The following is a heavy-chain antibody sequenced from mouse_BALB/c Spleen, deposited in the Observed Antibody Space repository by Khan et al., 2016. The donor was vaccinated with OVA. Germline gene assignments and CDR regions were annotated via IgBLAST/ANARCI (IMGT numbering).Heavy chain of an antibody. J-gene: IGHJ4*01. D-gene: IGHD2-3*01. CDR2: ISCYNGAT. CDR1: GYPFTSYY. V-gene: IGHV1S34*01. Sequence: LVKTGASVKISCKASGYPFTSYYIHWVKQSHGKSLEWIGFISCYNGATNYNQKFKDKATITVDTSSRTAYMQFNSLTSEDSAVYYCARDGYYYAMDYWGQGTSVTVSS. CDR3: ARDGYYYAMDY.